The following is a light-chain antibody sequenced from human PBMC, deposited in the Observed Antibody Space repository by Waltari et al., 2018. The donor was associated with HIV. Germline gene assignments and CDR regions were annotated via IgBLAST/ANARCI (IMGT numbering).Light chain of an antibody. CDR3: QQYNNWPPYT. V-gene: IGKV3-15*01. Sequence: ETVMTQSPATLSVSPGERATLSCRASQSVSSNLAWYQQKPGQAPRLLIYGASTRVTSIPARFSGSGSGTEFTLTISSLQSEDFAVYYCQQYNNWPPYTFGQGTKV. CDR1: QSVSSN. J-gene: IGKJ2*01. CDR2: GAS.